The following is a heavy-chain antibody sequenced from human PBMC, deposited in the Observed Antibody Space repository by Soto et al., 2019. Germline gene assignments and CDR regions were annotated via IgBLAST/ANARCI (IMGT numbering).Heavy chain of an antibody. V-gene: IGHV3-23*01. D-gene: IGHD3-3*01. Sequence: GGSLRLSCAASGFTFSSYAMSWVRQAPGKGLEWVSAISGSGGSTYYADSVKGRFTISRDNSKNTLYLQMNSLRAEDTAVYYCAKDEGFLEWLLYGYWGQGTLVTVSS. CDR2: ISGSGGST. J-gene: IGHJ4*02. CDR3: AKDEGFLEWLLYGY. CDR1: GFTFSSYA.